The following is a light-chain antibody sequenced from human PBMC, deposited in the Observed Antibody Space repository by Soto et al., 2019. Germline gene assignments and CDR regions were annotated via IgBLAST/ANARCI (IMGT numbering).Light chain of an antibody. J-gene: IGKJ3*01. CDR1: QNINTD. Sequence: DIQMTQSPYSLSAAVGDRVTIACRASQNINTDLNWYQQKPGKAPKLMIFDAASLQSGVPSRFSGGGSMTDFTLTITSLPPEDFATYYCQQTSSAPFTFGPGTKVDIK. V-gene: IGKV1-39*01. CDR3: QQTSSAPFT. CDR2: DAA.